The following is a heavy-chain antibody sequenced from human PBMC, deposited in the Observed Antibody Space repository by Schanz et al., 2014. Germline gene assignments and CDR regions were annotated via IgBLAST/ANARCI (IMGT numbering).Heavy chain of an antibody. D-gene: IGHD6-13*01. V-gene: IGHV3-23*04. CDR3: ATASSPVREAGAGSSFHL. CDR1: GFTFSSNS. J-gene: IGHJ5*02. CDR2: MNESHSTI. Sequence: EVQLVESGGGLVQPGGSLRLSCAASGFTFSSNSMNWVRQAPGKGLEWVSAMNESHSTIYYADSVRGRFTISRDNSRSTMYLQMNSLRAEDTAVYYCATASSPVREAGAGSSFHLWGQGTLVTVSP.